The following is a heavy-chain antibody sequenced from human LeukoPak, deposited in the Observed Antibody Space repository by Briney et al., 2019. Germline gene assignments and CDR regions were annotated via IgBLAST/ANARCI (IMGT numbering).Heavy chain of an antibody. V-gene: IGHV4-4*07. D-gene: IGHD6-19*01. CDR1: GGSISSYY. Sequence: SETLSLTCTVSGGSISSYYWSWIRQPAGKGLEWIGRIYTSGSTNYNPSLKSRVTMSVDTSKNQFSLKLSSVTAADTAVYYCARHKSSGWYVYVLDYWGQGTLVTVSS. CDR2: IYTSGST. CDR3: ARHKSSGWYVYVLDY. J-gene: IGHJ4*02.